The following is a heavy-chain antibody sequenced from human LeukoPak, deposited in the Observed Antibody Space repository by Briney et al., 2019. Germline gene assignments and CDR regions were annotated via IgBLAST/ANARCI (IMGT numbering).Heavy chain of an antibody. CDR3: ARRKKAMVRGVIINWFDP. D-gene: IGHD3-10*01. CDR2: IDYSGYT. CDR1: GGSISSYY. J-gene: IGHJ5*02. V-gene: IGHV4-59*12. Sequence: SETLSLTCTVSGGSISSYYWSWIRQPPGKGLEWIGYIDYSGYTNYNPSLKSRVTISVDTSKNQFSLKLSSVTAADTAVYYCARRKKAMVRGVIINWFDPWGQGTLVTVSS.